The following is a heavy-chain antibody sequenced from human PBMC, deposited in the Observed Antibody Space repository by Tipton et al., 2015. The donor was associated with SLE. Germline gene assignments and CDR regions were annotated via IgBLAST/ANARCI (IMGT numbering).Heavy chain of an antibody. Sequence: TLSLTCSVSGDSITSYYWSWIRQPPGKGLEWIGYIYYSGTTNYNPSPKSRVTISVDTSKNQFSLKLSSVTAADTAVYYCAGVSRDAFEIWGQGTMVTVSS. CDR2: IYYSGTT. V-gene: IGHV4-59*12. J-gene: IGHJ3*02. CDR1: GDSITSYY. D-gene: IGHD5/OR15-5a*01. CDR3: AGVSRDAFEI.